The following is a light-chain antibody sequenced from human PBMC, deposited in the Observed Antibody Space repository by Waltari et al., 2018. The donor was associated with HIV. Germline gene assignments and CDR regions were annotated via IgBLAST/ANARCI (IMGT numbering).Light chain of an antibody. CDR3: CSYAGSNTVV. CDR1: RSDVGSHTL. V-gene: IGLV2-23*01. Sequence: SALTQPASVSGSPGQSITISCSGTRSDVGSHTLVSWYQQQPGKAPKIMIFEGSKRPSGVSDRFSGSQSGNTASLTISGLQAEDEADYYCCSYAGSNTVVFGEGTKLTVL. CDR2: EGS. J-gene: IGLJ2*01.